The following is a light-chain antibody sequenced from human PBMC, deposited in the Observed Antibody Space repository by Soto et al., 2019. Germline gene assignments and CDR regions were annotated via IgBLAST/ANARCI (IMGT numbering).Light chain of an antibody. CDR1: QSVSSN. Sequence: EIVVAQSPASRSVCPGGGATLSCSASQSVSSNLAWYQQKPGQAPRLLIYGASTRATGIPARFSGSGSGTEFTLPISPLQPADFALYYCQPYNNWPPETFGQGTKVDIK. CDR3: QPYNNWPPET. J-gene: IGKJ1*01. CDR2: GAS. V-gene: IGKV3-15*01.